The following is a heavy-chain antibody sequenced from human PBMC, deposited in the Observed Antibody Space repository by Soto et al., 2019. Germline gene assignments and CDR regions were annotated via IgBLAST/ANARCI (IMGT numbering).Heavy chain of an antibody. Sequence: QVQLQESGPGLVKPSGTLSLTCAVSSGSISSSNWRSWVRQPPGKGLEWFGEIYHSGSTNYNPSLKSRVTISLDKSTNQFSLKLSSVTAADTAVYYCAGGITVAGPSRDGFDIWGQGTMVTVSS. D-gene: IGHD6-19*01. J-gene: IGHJ3*02. V-gene: IGHV4-4*02. CDR1: SGSISSSNW. CDR2: IYHSGST. CDR3: AGGITVAGPSRDGFDI.